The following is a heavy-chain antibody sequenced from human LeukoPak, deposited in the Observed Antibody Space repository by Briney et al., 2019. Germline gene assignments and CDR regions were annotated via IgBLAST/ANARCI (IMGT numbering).Heavy chain of an antibody. CDR1: GFTFSSYW. Sequence: GSLRLSCAASGFTFSSYWMSWVRQPPGKGLEWIGEINHSGSTNYNPSLKSRVTISVDTSKNQFSLKLSSVTAADTAVYYCASGYYDFWSGYSHYFDYWGQGTLVTVSS. CDR3: ASGYYDFWSGYSHYFDY. V-gene: IGHV4-34*01. J-gene: IGHJ4*02. CDR2: INHSGST. D-gene: IGHD3-3*01.